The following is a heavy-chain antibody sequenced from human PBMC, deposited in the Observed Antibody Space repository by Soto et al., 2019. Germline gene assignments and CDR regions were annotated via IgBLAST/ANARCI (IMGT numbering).Heavy chain of an antibody. V-gene: IGHV3-23*01. CDR2: ISGSGGST. D-gene: IGHD4-17*01. Sequence: EVQLLESGGGLVQPGGSLRLSCAASGFTFSSYAMSWVRLAPGKGLEWVSAISGSGGSTYFADSVKGRFTISRDNSKNTLYLQMNSLRAEDTAVYYCAKDLGHVMTTVTTVYWGQGTLVTVSS. CDR1: GFTFSSYA. J-gene: IGHJ4*02. CDR3: AKDLGHVMTTVTTVY.